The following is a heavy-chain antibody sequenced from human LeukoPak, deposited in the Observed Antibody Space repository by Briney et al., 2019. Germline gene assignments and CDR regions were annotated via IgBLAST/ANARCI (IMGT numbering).Heavy chain of an antibody. J-gene: IGHJ5*02. CDR3: ARVLCGGDCYSSWFDP. CDR1: GGSISSGGYS. V-gene: IGHV4-30-2*01. D-gene: IGHD2-21*02. Sequence: SQTLSLTCAVSGGSISSGGYSWSWIRQPPGQGLEWIGYIHHSGSTYYNPSLKSRVTISVDRSKNQFSLKLSSVTAADTAVYYCARVLCGGDCYSSWFDPWGQGTLVTVSS. CDR2: IHHSGST.